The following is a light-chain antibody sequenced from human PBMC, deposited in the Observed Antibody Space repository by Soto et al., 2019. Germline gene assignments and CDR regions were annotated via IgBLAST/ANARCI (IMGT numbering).Light chain of an antibody. J-gene: IGLJ1*01. CDR3: SSYTSSSTLYV. CDR1: SSDVGDNNY. Sequence: QSALTQPASVSGSPGQSITISCTGTSSDVGDNNYVYWYQQHPGKAPKLMIYDVTHRPSGISNPFSGSRSGNTASLTISGLQAEDEADYYCSSYTSSSTLYVFGTGTKLTVL. V-gene: IGLV2-14*01. CDR2: DVT.